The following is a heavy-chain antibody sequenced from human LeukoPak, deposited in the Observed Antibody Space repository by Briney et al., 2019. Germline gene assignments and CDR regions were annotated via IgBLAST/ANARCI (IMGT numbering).Heavy chain of an antibody. D-gene: IGHD6-13*01. J-gene: IGHJ5*02. Sequence: GGSLRLSCAASGFTFSSYAMSWVRQAPGKGLEWVSAISGSGGSTYYADSVKGRFTISRDNSKNTLYLQMNSLRAEDTAVCYCAKVTAAAGTSNWFDPWGQGTLVTVSS. CDR3: AKVTAAAGTSNWFDP. CDR2: ISGSGGST. V-gene: IGHV3-23*01. CDR1: GFTFSSYA.